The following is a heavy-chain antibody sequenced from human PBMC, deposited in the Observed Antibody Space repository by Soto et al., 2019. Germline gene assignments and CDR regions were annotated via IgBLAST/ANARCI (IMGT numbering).Heavy chain of an antibody. Sequence: ASRLTLVHNTQTLTLTCDFSGCSISERGMCVSWIRQPPGKALEWLARIDWDDDKYYSTSLRTRLTISKDTSKNQVVLTMTNVDPVDTGTYYCARIRAINGKDYYYGLDVWGQGTTVTVSS. V-gene: IGHV2-70*11. CDR1: GCSISERGMC. CDR2: IDWDDDK. D-gene: IGHD1-20*01. CDR3: ARIRAINGKDYYYGLDV. J-gene: IGHJ6*02.